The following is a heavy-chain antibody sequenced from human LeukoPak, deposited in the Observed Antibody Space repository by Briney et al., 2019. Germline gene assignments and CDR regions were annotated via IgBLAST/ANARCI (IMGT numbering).Heavy chain of an antibody. CDR3: VCNNRGNYYYMDV. V-gene: IGHV4-61*02. Sequence: PSQTLSLTCTVSGGSISSGSYYWSWIRQPAGKGLEWIGRIYTSGSTNYNPSLKSRVTISVDTSKNQFSLKLSSVTAADTAVYYCVCNNRGNYYYMDVWGKGTTVTVSS. CDR1: GGSISSGSYY. D-gene: IGHD1-14*01. J-gene: IGHJ6*03. CDR2: IYTSGST.